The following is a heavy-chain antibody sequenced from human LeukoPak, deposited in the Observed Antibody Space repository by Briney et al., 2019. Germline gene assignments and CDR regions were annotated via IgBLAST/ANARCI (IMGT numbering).Heavy chain of an antibody. Sequence: SETLSLTCTVSGGSITNYYWSWIRQPPGKGLEWIAYIHYSGSANYNPSLKSRVTISGDTSKNQFSLKLSSVTAADTAVYYCASEALSLLGAFDIWGQGTMVTVSS. CDR2: IHYSGSA. D-gene: IGHD3-16*02. CDR1: GGSITNYY. J-gene: IGHJ3*02. CDR3: ASEALSLLGAFDI. V-gene: IGHV4-59*01.